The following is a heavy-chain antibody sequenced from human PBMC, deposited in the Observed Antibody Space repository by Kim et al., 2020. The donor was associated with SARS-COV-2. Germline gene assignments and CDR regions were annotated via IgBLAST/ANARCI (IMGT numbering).Heavy chain of an antibody. CDR2: ISGSGGST. D-gene: IGHD2-21*02. V-gene: IGHV3-23*01. Sequence: GGSLRLSCAASGFTFSSYAMSWVRQAPGKGLEWVSAISGSGGSTYYADSVKGRFTISRDNSKNTLYLQMNSLRAEDTAVYYCAKDTGGNSFVYYYYYGMDVWGQGTTVTVSS. CDR1: GFTFSSYA. CDR3: AKDTGGNSFVYYYYYGMDV. J-gene: IGHJ6*02.